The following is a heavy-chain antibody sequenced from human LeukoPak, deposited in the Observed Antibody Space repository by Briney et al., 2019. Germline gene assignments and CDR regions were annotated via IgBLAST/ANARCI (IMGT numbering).Heavy chain of an antibody. Sequence: GGSLRLSCAASGFTFNNYAMSWVRQAPRKGLEWVSAINGSGDGTYYADSVKGRFTISRDSSKNTLFLQMTSLRAEDTAVYYCAKDGVSLRGVMWRKAFGPWGQGTQVTVSS. CDR1: GFTFNNYA. CDR3: AKDGVSLRGVMWRKAFGP. J-gene: IGHJ5*02. D-gene: IGHD3-10*01. V-gene: IGHV3-23*01. CDR2: INGSGDGT.